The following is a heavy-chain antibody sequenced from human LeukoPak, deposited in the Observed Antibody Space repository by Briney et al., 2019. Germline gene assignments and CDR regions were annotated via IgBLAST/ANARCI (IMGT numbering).Heavy chain of an antibody. CDR1: GFTFSSYG. D-gene: IGHD6-19*01. Sequence: GGSLRLSCAASGFTFSSYGMHWVRQAPGKGLEWVAVISYDGSNKYYADSVKGRFTISRGNSKNTLYLQMNSLRAEDTAVYYCAKGSEISSGWYYFDYWGQGTLVTVSS. CDR2: ISYDGSNK. CDR3: AKGSEISSGWYYFDY. V-gene: IGHV3-30*18. J-gene: IGHJ4*02.